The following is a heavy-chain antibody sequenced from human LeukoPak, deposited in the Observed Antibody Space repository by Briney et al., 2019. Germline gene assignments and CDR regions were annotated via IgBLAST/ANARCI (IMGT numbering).Heavy chain of an antibody. V-gene: IGHV1-2*02. CDR2: IHPNSGGT. D-gene: IGHD5-18*01. CDR1: GYTFTGYY. CDR3: ARETELWFDY. Sequence: ASVKVSCRTSGYTFTGYYMHWVRQAPGQGLEWMGWIHPNSGGTNYAQKFQGRVTMTRDTSTSTAYMELRSLRSDDTAVYYCARETELWFDYWGQGTLVTVSS. J-gene: IGHJ4*02.